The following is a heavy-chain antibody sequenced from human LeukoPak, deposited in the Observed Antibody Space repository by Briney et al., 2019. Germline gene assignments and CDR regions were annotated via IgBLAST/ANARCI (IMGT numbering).Heavy chain of an antibody. V-gene: IGHV3-23*01. CDR3: AKDGDIAAAGSSIDY. CDR2: ISGSGGTT. Sequence: PGGSLRLSCEASGLTFSNYAMSWVRQAPGKGLEWVSCISGSGGTTYYADSVKGRFTISRDNSKNTLYLQMNSLRAEDTAVYYCAKDGDIAAAGSSIDYWGQGTLVTVSS. J-gene: IGHJ4*02. D-gene: IGHD6-13*01. CDR1: GLTFSNYA.